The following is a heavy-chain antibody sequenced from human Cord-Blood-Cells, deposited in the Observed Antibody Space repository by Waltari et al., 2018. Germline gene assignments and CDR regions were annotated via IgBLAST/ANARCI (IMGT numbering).Heavy chain of an antibody. J-gene: IGHJ4*02. CDR2: IYYSGST. CDR1: GGSISSSSYY. V-gene: IGHV4-39*01. Sequence: QLQLQESGPGLVKPSETLSLTCTVPGGSISSSSYYWGWIRQPPGQGLEWIGSIYYSGSTYYNPSLKSRVTISVDTSKNQFSLKLSSVTAADTAVYYCARHDAIGELLDYWGQGTLVTVSS. D-gene: IGHD1-7*01. CDR3: ARHDAIGELLDY.